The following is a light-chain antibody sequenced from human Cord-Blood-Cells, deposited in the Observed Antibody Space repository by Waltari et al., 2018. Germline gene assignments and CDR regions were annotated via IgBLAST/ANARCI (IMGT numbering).Light chain of an antibody. CDR3: CSYAGSSTLV. CDR1: SSDVGSYNL. CDR2: EGS. V-gene: IGLV2-23*01. J-gene: IGLJ2*01. Sequence: QSALTQPASVSGSPGQSITISCTGTSSDVGSYNLVSWYQQHPGKAPKLMIYEGSKRPSGFSNRFSGSKSGNTASLTISGLQAEDGADYYCCSYAGSSTLVVGGGTKLTVL.